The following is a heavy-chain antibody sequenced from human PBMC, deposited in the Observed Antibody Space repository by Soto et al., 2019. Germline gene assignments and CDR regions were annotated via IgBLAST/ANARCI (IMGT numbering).Heavy chain of an antibody. CDR2: IYYSGST. CDR3: ARGLPYDSSGVDY. Sequence: PSETLSLTCTVSGGSISSGGYYWSWIRQHPGKGLEWIGYIYYSGSTYYNPSLKIRVTLSVDTSKNQFSLKLSFVTAADTAVYYCARGLPYDSSGVDYWGQGTLVTVSS. V-gene: IGHV4-31*03. J-gene: IGHJ4*02. CDR1: GGSISSGGYY. D-gene: IGHD3-22*01.